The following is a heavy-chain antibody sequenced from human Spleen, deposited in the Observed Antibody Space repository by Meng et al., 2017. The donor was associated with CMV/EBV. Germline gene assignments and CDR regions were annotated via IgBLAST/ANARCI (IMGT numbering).Heavy chain of an antibody. Sequence: GESLKISCVASGFTFSSFELSWVRQAPGKGLEWVSYISSGGSTIYYADSVKGRFTISRDNAKNSLYLQMNSLRAEDTAVYYCARITMIAYYFDYWGQGTLVTVSS. V-gene: IGHV3-48*03. CDR3: ARITMIAYYFDY. J-gene: IGHJ4*02. CDR2: ISSGGSTI. D-gene: IGHD3-22*01. CDR1: GFTFSSFE.